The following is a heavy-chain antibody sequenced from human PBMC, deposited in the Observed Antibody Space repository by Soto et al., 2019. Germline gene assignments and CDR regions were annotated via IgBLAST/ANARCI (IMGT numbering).Heavy chain of an antibody. Sequence: QVQLVESGGGVVQPGRSLRLSCAASGFTFSSYGMHWVRQAPGKGLEWVAVISYDGSNKYYADSVKGRFTISRDNSKNSLYLQMNSLRAEDTAVYYCAKEGQHYDILAGYSSYYGMDVLGQGTTVTVSS. J-gene: IGHJ6*02. CDR3: AKEGQHYDILAGYSSYYGMDV. CDR2: ISYDGSNK. CDR1: GFTFSSYG. V-gene: IGHV3-30*18. D-gene: IGHD3-9*01.